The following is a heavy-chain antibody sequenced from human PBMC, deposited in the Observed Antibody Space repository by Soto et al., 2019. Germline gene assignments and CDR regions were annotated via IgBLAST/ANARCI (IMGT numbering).Heavy chain of an antibody. CDR2: ISAYNGNT. Sequence: ASVKVSCTASGYTFTNYGISWVRQAPGQGLEWMGWISAYNGNTNYAQKLQGRVTMTTDTSTSTAYMELRSLRSDDTAVYYCAREGERPFVASLEHWGQGTLVTVSS. D-gene: IGHD1-1*01. V-gene: IGHV1-18*01. J-gene: IGHJ4*02. CDR1: GYTFTNYG. CDR3: AREGERPFVASLEH.